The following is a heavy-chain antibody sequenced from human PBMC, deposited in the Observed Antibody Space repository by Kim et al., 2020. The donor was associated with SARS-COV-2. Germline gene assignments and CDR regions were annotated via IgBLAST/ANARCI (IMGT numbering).Heavy chain of an antibody. Sequence: GGSLRLSCAASGFTFTDYAMHWVRLAPGKGLEWVSGITWNSDSIGYADSVKGRFTISRDNAKNSLYLQMNSLRAEDTALDYCAKEGYGSGYFDYWGQGTL. J-gene: IGHJ4*02. V-gene: IGHV3-9*01. CDR1: GFTFTDYA. D-gene: IGHD3-10*01. CDR2: ITWNSDSI. CDR3: AKEGYGSGYFDY.